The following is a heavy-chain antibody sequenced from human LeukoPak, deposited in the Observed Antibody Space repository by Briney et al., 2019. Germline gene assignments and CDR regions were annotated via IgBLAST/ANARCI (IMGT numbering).Heavy chain of an antibody. V-gene: IGHV4-34*01. D-gene: IGHD3-10*01. CDR3: ARGYGSGSYYI. Sequence: PSETLSLTCAVYGGSFSGYYWSWIRQPPGKGLEWIGEINHSGSTNYNPSLKSRVTTSVDTSKNQFSLKLSSVTAADTAVYYCARGYGSGSYYIWGQGTLVTVSS. CDR2: INHSGST. CDR1: GGSFSGYY. J-gene: IGHJ4*02.